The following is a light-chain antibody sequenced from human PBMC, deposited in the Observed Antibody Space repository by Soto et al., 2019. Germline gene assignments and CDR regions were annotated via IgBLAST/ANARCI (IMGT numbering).Light chain of an antibody. CDR3: QQYDNLPPTWT. J-gene: IGKJ1*01. CDR2: DAS. Sequence: DIHMTQSPSSLSASVGNRVTITCQASHDIATYPNWYQQKPGKAPNLLIYDASNLETGVPSRFSGGGSGTHFTLNISNLQPEDIATYYCQQYDNLPPTWTFGQGTKVDIK. V-gene: IGKV1-33*01. CDR1: HDIATY.